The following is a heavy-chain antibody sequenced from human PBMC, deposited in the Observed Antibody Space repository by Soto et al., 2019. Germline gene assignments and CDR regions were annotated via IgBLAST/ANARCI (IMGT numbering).Heavy chain of an antibody. Sequence: QVQLQESGPGLVKPSQTLSLTCYVSGASISSASYWSWIRQHPGKGLEWIGYIYYSGNTSYNPSLKSRVTRSVDTANTHFSLNLSSVTAADTAVYYCARVVAATGGPRVDCWGQGTRVTVSS. V-gene: IGHV4-31*03. CDR3: ARVVAATGGPRVDC. J-gene: IGHJ4*02. D-gene: IGHD6-13*01. CDR2: IYYSGNT. CDR1: GASISSASY.